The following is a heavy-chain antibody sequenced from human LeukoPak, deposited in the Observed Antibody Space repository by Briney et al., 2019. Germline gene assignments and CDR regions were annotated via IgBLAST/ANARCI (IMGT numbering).Heavy chain of an antibody. V-gene: IGHV3-74*01. Sequence: GGSLRLSCAASGFTFSTYWMHWVRQAPGKGLVWVSRINSDGSNTNYADSVKGRFTISRDNSKNTLYLQMDSLRAEDTAVYYCAKSRVGYDYWGQGTLVTVSS. D-gene: IGHD2-2*01. CDR1: GFTFSTYW. CDR3: AKSRVGYDY. CDR2: INSDGSNT. J-gene: IGHJ4*02.